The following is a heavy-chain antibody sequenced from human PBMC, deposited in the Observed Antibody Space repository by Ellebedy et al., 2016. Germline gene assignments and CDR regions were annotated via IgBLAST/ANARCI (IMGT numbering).Heavy chain of an antibody. CDR3: ARDRGYSGYGWYNWFDP. D-gene: IGHD5-12*01. CDR1: GGSISSYY. Sequence: GSLRLSCTVSGGSISSYYWSWIRQPPGKGLEWIGYIYYSGSTNYNPSLKSRVTISVDTSKNQFSLKLSSVTAADTAVYYCARDRGYSGYGWYNWFDPWGQGTLVTVSS. CDR2: IYYSGST. V-gene: IGHV4-59*01. J-gene: IGHJ5*02.